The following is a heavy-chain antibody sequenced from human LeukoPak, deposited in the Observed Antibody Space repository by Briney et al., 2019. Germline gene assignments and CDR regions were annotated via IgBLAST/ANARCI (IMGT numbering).Heavy chain of an antibody. V-gene: IGHV1-18*01. CDR3: ARVGSHRDFDY. Sequence: ASVQVSCKASVYTFTSYGLRWVRQPPARGLEWMGWISAYNGNTNYAHKLQGRVTMTTDTSPSTPYMELRSLRADDTAVYYCARVGSHRDFDYWGQGTLVTVSS. D-gene: IGHD2-15*01. J-gene: IGHJ4*02. CDR2: ISAYNGNT. CDR1: VYTFTSYG.